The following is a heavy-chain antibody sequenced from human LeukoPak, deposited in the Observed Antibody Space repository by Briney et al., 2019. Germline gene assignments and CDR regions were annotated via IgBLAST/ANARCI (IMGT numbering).Heavy chain of an antibody. J-gene: IGHJ6*03. V-gene: IGHV4-39*07. Sequence: SETLSPTCTVSGGSISSSGYYWAWIRQAPGMGLDWIGCIYYSGSTYYNPSLKSRVTISVDTSKNQFSLKLSSVTAADTAVYYCARDYGDYGYYYYMDVWGKGTTVTVSS. CDR1: GGSISSSGYY. D-gene: IGHD4-17*01. CDR2: IYYSGST. CDR3: ARDYGDYGYYYYMDV.